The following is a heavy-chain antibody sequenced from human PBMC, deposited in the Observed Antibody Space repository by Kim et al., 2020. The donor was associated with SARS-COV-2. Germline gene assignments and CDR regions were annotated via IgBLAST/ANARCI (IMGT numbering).Heavy chain of an antibody. D-gene: IGHD2-2*01. Sequence: GGSLRLSCAASGFTFSSYSMNWVRQAPGKGLEWVSYISSSSSTIYYADSVKGRFTISRDNAKNSLYLQMNSLRDEDTAVYYCARERPTRRGAIVVVGTGGMDVWGQGTTVTVSS. J-gene: IGHJ6*02. V-gene: IGHV3-48*02. CDR3: ARERPTRRGAIVVVGTGGMDV. CDR2: ISSSSSTI. CDR1: GFTFSSYS.